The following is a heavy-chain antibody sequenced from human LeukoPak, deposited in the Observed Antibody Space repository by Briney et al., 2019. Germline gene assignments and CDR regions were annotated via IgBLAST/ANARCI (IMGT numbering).Heavy chain of an antibody. V-gene: IGHV1-2*02. CDR1: GYTFTGYY. CDR2: INPNSGGT. J-gene: IGHJ4*02. D-gene: IGHD3-10*01. Sequence: GASVKVSCKASGYTFTGYYMHWVRQAPGQGLEWMGWINPNSGGTNYAQEFQGRVTMTRDTSISTAYMELSRLRSDDTAVYYCARDPYGSGRNDYWGQGTLVTVSS. CDR3: ARDPYGSGRNDY.